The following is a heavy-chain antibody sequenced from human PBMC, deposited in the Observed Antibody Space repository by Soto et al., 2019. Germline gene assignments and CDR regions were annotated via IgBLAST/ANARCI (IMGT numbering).Heavy chain of an antibody. V-gene: IGHV4-61*01. CDR1: GGSVSSGSYY. D-gene: IGHD3-3*01. CDR3: ARDHRITIFGVAHHYYYGMDV. CDR2: IYYSGST. Sequence: ASETLSLTCTVSGGSVSSGSYYWSWIRQPPGKGLEWIGYIYYSGSTNYNPSLKSRVTISVDTSKNQFSLKLSSVTAADTAVYYCARDHRITIFGVAHHYYYGMDVWGQGTTVTVSS. J-gene: IGHJ6*02.